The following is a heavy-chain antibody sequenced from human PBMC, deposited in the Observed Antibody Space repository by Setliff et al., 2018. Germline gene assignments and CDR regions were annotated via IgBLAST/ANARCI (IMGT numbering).Heavy chain of an antibody. V-gene: IGHV3-21*01. CDR2: ISSSSTYM. CDR3: AREHPPGAFSYMDV. CDR1: GFTFSSYT. Sequence: GESLKISCAASGFTFSSYTMNWVRQAPGKGLEWVTAISSSSTYMFYADSVKGRFTISRDNARNALYLQMNSLRAEDTAVYFCAREHPPGAFSYMDVWGKGTTVTVSS. J-gene: IGHJ6*03.